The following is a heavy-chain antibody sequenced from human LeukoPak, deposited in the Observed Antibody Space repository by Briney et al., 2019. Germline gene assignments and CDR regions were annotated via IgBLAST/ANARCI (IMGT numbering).Heavy chain of an antibody. D-gene: IGHD2-2*01. CDR3: ARGDCSSTSCCFPDY. CDR2: IYYSGST. V-gene: IGHV4-59*12. Sequence: SETLSLTCTVSGGSISSYYWSRIRQPPGKGLEWIGYIYYSGSTNYNPSLKSRVTISVDRSKNQFSLKLSSVTAAVTAVYYCARGDCSSTSCCFPDYWGQGTLVTVSS. CDR1: GGSISSYY. J-gene: IGHJ4*02.